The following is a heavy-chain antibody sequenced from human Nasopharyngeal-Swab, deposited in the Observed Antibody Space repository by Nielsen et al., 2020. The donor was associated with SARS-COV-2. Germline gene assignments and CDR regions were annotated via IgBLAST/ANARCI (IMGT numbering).Heavy chain of an antibody. CDR3: ASYYYDSSDYSYWFDP. Sequence: SETLSLTCTVSGDSISSNSYYWGWIRQSPGKGLEWIGSFSCSGTTYFNPSLESRVTISVDTSKNQFSVKLSSVTAADTAVYYCASYYYDSSDYSYWFDPWGQGTLVTVSS. CDR2: FSCSGTT. CDR1: GDSISSNSYY. D-gene: IGHD3-22*01. V-gene: IGHV4-39*01. J-gene: IGHJ5*02.